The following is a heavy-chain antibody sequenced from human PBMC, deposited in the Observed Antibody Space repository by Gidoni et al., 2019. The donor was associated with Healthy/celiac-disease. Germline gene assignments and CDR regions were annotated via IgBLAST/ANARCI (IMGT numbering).Heavy chain of an antibody. CDR3: ATNQQQLCYFDY. J-gene: IGHJ4*02. Sequence: QVQLQQWGAGLLKPSETLSLPCAVYGWSFSGYYWSWIRQPPGKGLEWIGEINHSGSTNYNPSLKSRVTISVDTSKNQFSLKLSSVTAADTAVYYCATNQQQLCYFDYWGQGTLVTVSS. D-gene: IGHD6-13*01. V-gene: IGHV4-34*01. CDR1: GWSFSGYY. CDR2: INHSGST.